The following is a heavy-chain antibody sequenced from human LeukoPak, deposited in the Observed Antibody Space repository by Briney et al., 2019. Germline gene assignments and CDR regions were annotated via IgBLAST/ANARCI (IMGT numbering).Heavy chain of an antibody. CDR1: GGTFSSYA. Sequence: GASVKVSCKASGGTFSSYAISWVRQAPGQGLEWMGRIIPILGIANYAQKSQGRVTITADKSTSTAYMELSSLRSEATAVYYCARDGRDNYDYALGEVDYWGQGTLVTVSS. V-gene: IGHV1-69*04. CDR2: IIPILGIA. D-gene: IGHD3-16*01. J-gene: IGHJ4*02. CDR3: ARDGRDNYDYALGEVDY.